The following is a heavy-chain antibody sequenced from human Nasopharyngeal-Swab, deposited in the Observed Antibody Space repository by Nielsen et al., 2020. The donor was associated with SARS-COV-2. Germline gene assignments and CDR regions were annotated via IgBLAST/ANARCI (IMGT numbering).Heavy chain of an antibody. CDR1: GFKFSEYW. CDR2: IKQDGSEK. J-gene: IGHJ6*02. V-gene: IGHV3-7*03. D-gene: IGHD4-17*01. Sequence: GGSLRLSCVASGFKFSEYWMSWVRQAPGKGLEWVANIKQDGSEKYYVDSVKGRFTISRDNAKNSLYLQMNSLRAEDTAVYYCARDNDYGDYALYYYYYGMDVWGQGTTVTVSS. CDR3: ARDNDYGDYALYYYYYGMDV.